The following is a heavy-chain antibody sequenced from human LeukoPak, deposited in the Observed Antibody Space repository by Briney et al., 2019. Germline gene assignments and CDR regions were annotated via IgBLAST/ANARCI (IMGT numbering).Heavy chain of an antibody. CDR3: TTTFSGSLGDFDY. V-gene: IGHV3-15*07. J-gene: IGHJ4*02. CDR1: GFTFSNAW. CDR2: IKSKTDGGTT. D-gene: IGHD1-26*01. Sequence: GGSLRLSCAASGFTFSNAWMNWVRQAPGKGLEWVGRIKSKTDGGTTDYAAPVKGRFTISRDDSKNTLYLQMNSLKTEDTAVYYCTTTFSGSLGDFDYWGQGTLVTVSS.